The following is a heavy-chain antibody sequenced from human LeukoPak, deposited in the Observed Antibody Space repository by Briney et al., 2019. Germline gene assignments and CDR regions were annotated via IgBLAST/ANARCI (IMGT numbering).Heavy chain of an antibody. V-gene: IGHV4-59*11. D-gene: IGHD6-19*01. CDR3: ATSLRGRIAMAGPIVPYYFDY. Sequence: PSETLSLTCTVSGDSITSRYWSWIRQPPGKGLDWIGYIHNSGSTNYNPSLRSRVTISQDTSKNQFSLKLSSVTAAGTAVYYCATSLRGRIAMAGPIVPYYFDYWGQGTLVTVSS. CDR2: IHNSGST. CDR1: GDSITSRY. J-gene: IGHJ4*02.